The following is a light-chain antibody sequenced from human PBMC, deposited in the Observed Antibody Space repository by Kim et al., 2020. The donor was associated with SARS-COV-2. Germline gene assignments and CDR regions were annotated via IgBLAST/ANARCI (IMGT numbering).Light chain of an antibody. Sequence: PGERATLSCTASQSVGSNYLAWYQQKPGQAPRLVMYGASSRATDIPDRFSGSGSGTDFTLTINRLEPEDFAVYYCHQYGDSPDTFGQGTKREIK. CDR2: GAS. V-gene: IGKV3-20*01. CDR1: QSVGSNY. CDR3: HQYGDSPDT. J-gene: IGKJ2*01.